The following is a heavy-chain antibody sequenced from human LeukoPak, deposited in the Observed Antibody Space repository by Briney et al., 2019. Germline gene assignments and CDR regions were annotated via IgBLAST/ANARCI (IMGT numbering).Heavy chain of an antibody. CDR3: ARVGQYYYGSGSYGPNRFDP. V-gene: IGHV4-4*07. CDR1: GSSISSYY. Sequence: SETLSLACSVSGSSISSYYCGSVPRPAGRGLGWDGRIYYRGRPYTKPSLKSRDTLSLDTSKSQFSPKVSAVTAADTAVYYCARVGQYYYGSGSYGPNRFDPWGQGTLVTVSS. J-gene: IGHJ5*02. CDR2: IYYRGRP. D-gene: IGHD3-10*01.